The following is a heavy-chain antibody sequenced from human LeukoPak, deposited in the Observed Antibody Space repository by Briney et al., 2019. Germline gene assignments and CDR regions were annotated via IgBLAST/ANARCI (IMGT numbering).Heavy chain of an antibody. Sequence: GGSLRLSCAASGFTFSSYNMNWVRQAPGKGLEWVAVISYDGSNKYYADSVKGRFTISRDNSKNTLYLQMNSLRAEDTAVYYCAKVPIPYYYYYMDVWGKGTTVTVSS. CDR3: AKVPIPYYYYYMDV. V-gene: IGHV3-30*18. CDR1: GFTFSSYN. CDR2: ISYDGSNK. J-gene: IGHJ6*03.